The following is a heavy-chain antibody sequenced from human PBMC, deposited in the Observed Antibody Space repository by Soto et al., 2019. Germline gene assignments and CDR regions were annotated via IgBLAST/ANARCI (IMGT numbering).Heavy chain of an antibody. CDR1: GFTFSSYG. Sequence: QVQLVESGGGVVQPGRSLRLSCAASGFTFSSYGMHWVRQAPGKGLEWVAVISYDGSNKYYADSVKGRFTISRDNSKNTLYLQMNSLRAEDTAVYYCAKSAGWDGGTDYWGQGTLVTVSS. V-gene: IGHV3-30*18. D-gene: IGHD2-15*01. CDR2: ISYDGSNK. J-gene: IGHJ4*02. CDR3: AKSAGWDGGTDY.